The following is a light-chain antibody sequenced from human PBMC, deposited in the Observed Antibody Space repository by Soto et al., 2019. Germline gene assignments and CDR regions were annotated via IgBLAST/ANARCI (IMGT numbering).Light chain of an antibody. Sequence: ALQMTQSPSSLSASVGDGVTITCRASQGIRNDLGWYQQKPGRAPKLLIYGASNLQSGVPSRFSGSGSGTDFTLTISSLQPEDFATYYCLQDYNYPRTFGQGTKVEIK. CDR1: QGIRND. V-gene: IGKV1-6*01. CDR3: LQDYNYPRT. J-gene: IGKJ1*01. CDR2: GAS.